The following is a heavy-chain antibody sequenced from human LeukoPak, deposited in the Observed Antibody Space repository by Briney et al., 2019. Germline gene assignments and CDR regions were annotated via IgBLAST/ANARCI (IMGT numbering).Heavy chain of an antibody. J-gene: IGHJ6*02. CDR3: AREGALNGMDV. Sequence: KSSQTLSLTCTVSGGSISRGDSYWNWIRQPPGTGLEWIGYITHSGSTSYSPSLKSRIAISVDTSKNQFSLKLSSVTAADTAVYYCAREGALNGMDVWGQGTTVTVSS. CDR2: ITHSGST. V-gene: IGHV4-30-4*01. CDR1: GGSISRGDSY.